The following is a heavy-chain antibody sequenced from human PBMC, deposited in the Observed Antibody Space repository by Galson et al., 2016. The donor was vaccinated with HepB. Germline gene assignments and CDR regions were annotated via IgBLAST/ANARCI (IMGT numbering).Heavy chain of an antibody. Sequence: TLSLTCTVSGDSISSTSYSWSWHRQPAGKGLEWIGRMSTSGTSNYNPSLKSRVIKSVDTPKNQFSLNLNSVTAADTAVYYCARAPPGIGTYFDYWGQGTLVSVSS. D-gene: IGHD1-26*01. V-gene: IGHV4-61*02. J-gene: IGHJ4*02. CDR3: ARAPPGIGTYFDY. CDR1: GDSISSTSYS. CDR2: MSTSGTS.